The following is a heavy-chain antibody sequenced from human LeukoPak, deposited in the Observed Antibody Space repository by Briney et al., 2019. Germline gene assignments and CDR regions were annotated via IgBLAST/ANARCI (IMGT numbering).Heavy chain of an antibody. D-gene: IGHD6-19*01. V-gene: IGHV3-23*01. CDR3: AKHRSGPDSSGWYGGAFDI. CDR1: GFTFRSYA. Sequence: PGGSLRLSCAASGFTFRSYAMSWVRQAPGKGLEWVSAISGSGGSTYYADSVKGRFTISRDNSKNTLYLQMNSLRAEDTAVYYCAKHRSGPDSSGWYGGAFDIWGQGTMVTVSS. J-gene: IGHJ3*02. CDR2: ISGSGGST.